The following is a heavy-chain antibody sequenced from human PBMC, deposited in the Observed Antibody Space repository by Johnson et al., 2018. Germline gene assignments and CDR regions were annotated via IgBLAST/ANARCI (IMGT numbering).Heavy chain of an antibody. CDR3: ARDPYFDTGYYYYYGR. D-gene: IGHD3-9*01. J-gene: IGHJ6*03. V-gene: IGHV3-30-3*01. CDR2: ISYDGSNK. CDR1: GFTFSSYA. Sequence: QVQLVESGGGVVQPGRSLRLSCAASGFTFSSYAMHWVRQAPGKGLEWVALISYDGSNKYFADSVKGRFTISRDNSKNTLYLQMNSLRAEDTAVYYCARDPYFDTGYYYYYGRLGQRDHCHRLL.